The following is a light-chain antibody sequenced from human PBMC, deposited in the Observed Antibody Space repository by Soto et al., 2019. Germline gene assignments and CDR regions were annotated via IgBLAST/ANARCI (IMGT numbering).Light chain of an antibody. CDR2: AAS. Sequence: DIQMTQSPSSLSASVGDRVTITCRASQTISFYLNWYQQKPGKPPKLLIYAASNLLSGVPSRFSGSGSGTDFTLTISSLQPEAFATYYCQQSHSTPRTFGHGTKVEIK. J-gene: IGKJ1*01. V-gene: IGKV1-39*01. CDR3: QQSHSTPRT. CDR1: QTISFY.